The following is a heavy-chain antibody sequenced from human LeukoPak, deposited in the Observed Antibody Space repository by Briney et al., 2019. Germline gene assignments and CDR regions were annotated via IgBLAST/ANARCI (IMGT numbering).Heavy chain of an antibody. J-gene: IGHJ4*02. Sequence: SQTLSLTCAISGDSVSSNSACWNWIRQPPSRGLEWLGRTYYRSKWFHDYALSVKSRIIINPDTSKNQFSLQLNSVTPDDTAVYYCARVLTAWVFDHWGQGILVTVSS. CDR3: ARVLTAWVFDH. CDR1: GDSVSSNSAC. CDR2: TYYRSKWFH. V-gene: IGHV6-1*01. D-gene: IGHD7-27*01.